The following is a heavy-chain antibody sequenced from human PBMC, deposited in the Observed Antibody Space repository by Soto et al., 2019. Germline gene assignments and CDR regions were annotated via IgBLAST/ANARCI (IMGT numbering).Heavy chain of an antibody. Sequence: QVQLQESGPGLVKPSQTLSLTCTVSGGSISSGGYYWSWIRQHPVKGLEWIGYIYYSGGTYYNQSLKSRVTTSADTSKNQFSLKLSSVTAADTAVYYCARGVTMVRGVIHTPYFDYWGQGTLVTVSS. CDR3: ARGVTMVRGVIHTPYFDY. CDR2: IYYSGGT. CDR1: GGSISSGGYY. V-gene: IGHV4-31*03. J-gene: IGHJ4*02. D-gene: IGHD3-10*01.